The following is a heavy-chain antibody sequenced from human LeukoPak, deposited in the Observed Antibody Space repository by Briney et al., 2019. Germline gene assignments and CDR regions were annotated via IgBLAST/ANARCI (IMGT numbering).Heavy chain of an antibody. CDR3: ARDPGKDVVPAATNYYYYYMDV. V-gene: IGHV1-2*02. J-gene: IGHJ6*03. CDR2: INPNSGGT. Sequence: ASVKVSCKASGYTFTGYYMHWVRQAPGQGLEWMGWINPNSGGTNYAQKFQGRVTMTRDTSISTAYMELSRLRSDDTAVYYCARDPGKDVVPAATNYYYYYMDVWGKGTTVTASS. D-gene: IGHD2-2*01. CDR1: GYTFTGYY.